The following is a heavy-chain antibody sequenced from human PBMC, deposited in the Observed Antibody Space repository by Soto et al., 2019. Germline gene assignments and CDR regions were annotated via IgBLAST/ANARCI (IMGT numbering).Heavy chain of an antibody. CDR3: ARELSNSPDYFDG. CDR2: IYYTGRT. D-gene: IGHD6-6*01. V-gene: IGHV4-30-4*01. J-gene: IGHJ4*02. Sequence: IVSLRFTVSGGSIRGDDYYWTWIRQPPGEGLEWIGYIYYTGRTLYNPSLKSRVTISIDTSKNQFSLRLSSVSAADTAVYYCARELSNSPDYFDGWGQGTLVTSPQ. CDR1: GGSIRGDDYY.